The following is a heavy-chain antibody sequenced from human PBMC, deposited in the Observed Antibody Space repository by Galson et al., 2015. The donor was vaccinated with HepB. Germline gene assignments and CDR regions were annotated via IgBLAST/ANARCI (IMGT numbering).Heavy chain of an antibody. CDR1: GGSISSYY. J-gene: IGHJ4*02. Sequence: ETLSLTCTVSGGSISSYYWSWIRQPPGKGLEWIGYIYYSGSTNYNPSLKSRVTISVDTSKNQFSLKLSSVTAADTAVYYCARLTHSSPRRGFDYWGQGTLVTVSS. D-gene: IGHD6-13*01. CDR2: IYYSGST. CDR3: ARLTHSSPRRGFDY. V-gene: IGHV4-59*08.